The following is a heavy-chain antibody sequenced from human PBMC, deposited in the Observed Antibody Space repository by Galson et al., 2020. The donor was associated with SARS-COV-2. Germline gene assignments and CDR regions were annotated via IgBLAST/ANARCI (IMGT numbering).Heavy chain of an antibody. CDR1: GFTFSNYG. CDR2: IRFGFGGNNK. J-gene: IGHJ4*02. Sequence: GGSLRLSCVASGFTFSNYGMHWVRQAPDKGLEWVAFIRFGFGGNNKYYADSVRGRFTISRDNSMNTVDLHMNSVTVEDTGVYYCAKERLEKSTTYSSPAYWGQGTLVTVSS. V-gene: IGHV3-30*02. CDR3: AKERLEKSTTYSSPAY. D-gene: IGHD3-16*01.